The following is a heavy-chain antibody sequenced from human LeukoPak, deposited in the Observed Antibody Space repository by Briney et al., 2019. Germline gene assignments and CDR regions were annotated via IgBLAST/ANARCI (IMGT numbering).Heavy chain of an antibody. D-gene: IGHD3-10*01. J-gene: IGHJ3*02. Sequence: SETLSLTCTVSGGSVTSGGHYWSWMRQYPGRGLDWLGNIYHSGSTYYNPSLKSRVTISVDTSTNQFSLKLSSVSATDTAVYYCARVGFAEATFAFDIWGQGTLVTLSS. V-gene: IGHV4-31*03. CDR1: GGSVTSGGHY. CDR2: IYHSGST. CDR3: ARVGFAEATFAFDI.